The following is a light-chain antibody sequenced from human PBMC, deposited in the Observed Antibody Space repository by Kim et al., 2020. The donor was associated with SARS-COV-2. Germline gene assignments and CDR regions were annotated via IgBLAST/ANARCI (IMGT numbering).Light chain of an antibody. CDR3: HSRDSSDNVV. CDR1: SLRRYY. V-gene: IGLV3-19*01. CDR2: GKN. J-gene: IGLJ2*01. Sequence: SSELTQDPAVSVALGQTVRITCQGDSLRRYYASWYQQRPGQAPILVIYGKNNRPSGIPDRFSGSSSGDTASLTIAGAQAEDEADYYCHSRDSSDNVVFGGGTQLTVL.